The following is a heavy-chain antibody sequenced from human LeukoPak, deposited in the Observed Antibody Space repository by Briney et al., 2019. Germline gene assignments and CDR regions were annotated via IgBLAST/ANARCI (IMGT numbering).Heavy chain of an antibody. CDR3: AKDEIRGRYDFWSGYYLGGAFDI. Sequence: PGGSLRLSCAASGFTFDDYTMHWVRQAPEKGLEWVSLISWDGGSTYYADSVKGRFTISRDNSKNSLYLQMNSLRTEDTALYYCAKDEIRGRYDFWSGYYLGGAFDIWGQGTMVTVSS. CDR2: ISWDGGST. J-gene: IGHJ3*02. V-gene: IGHV3-43*01. D-gene: IGHD3-3*01. CDR1: GFTFDDYT.